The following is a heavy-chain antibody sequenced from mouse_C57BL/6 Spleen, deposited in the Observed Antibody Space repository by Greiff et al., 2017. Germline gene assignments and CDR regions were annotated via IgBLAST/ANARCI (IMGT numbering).Heavy chain of an antibody. CDR1: GFSLTSYA. J-gene: IGHJ2*01. V-gene: IGHV2-9-1*01. Sequence: VQLQQSGPGLVAPSQSLSITCTVSGFSLTSYAISWVRQPPGKGLEWLGVIWTGGGTNYNSALKSRLSISKDNSKSQVFLKMNSLQTDDTARYYCARSKYDYDGYFDYWGQGTTLTVSS. CDR3: ARSKYDYDGYFDY. D-gene: IGHD2-4*01. CDR2: IWTGGGT.